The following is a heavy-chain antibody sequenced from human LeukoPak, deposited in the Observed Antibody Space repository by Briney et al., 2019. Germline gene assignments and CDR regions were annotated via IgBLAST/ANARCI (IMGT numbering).Heavy chain of an antibody. V-gene: IGHV1-8*01. Sequence: ASVKVSCKASGYTFTSYDINWVRQATGQGLEWMGWMNPNSGNTGYAQKFQGRVTMTRNTSISTAYMELSSLRSEDTAVYYCARMDRRGYLRYGPGDYWGQGTLVTVSS. CDR2: MNPNSGNT. D-gene: IGHD5-12*01. CDR1: GYTFTSYD. CDR3: ARMDRRGYLRYGPGDY. J-gene: IGHJ4*02.